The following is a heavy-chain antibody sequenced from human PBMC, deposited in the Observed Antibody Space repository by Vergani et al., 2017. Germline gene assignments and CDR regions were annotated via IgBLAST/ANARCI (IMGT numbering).Heavy chain of an antibody. V-gene: IGHV4-61*02. CDR1: GDSIFSGNYY. CDR3: ARGSTHWKQGGFDI. J-gene: IGHJ3*02. CDR2: IYTTGST. Sequence: QVQLQESGPGLVKPSQTLSLTCAVSGDSIFSGNYYWNWIRQPAENELEWIGRIYTTGSTDYNPSRKSRVTMSLDSSRSHFSLRLSSVTAADTAIYFCARGSTHWKQGGFDIWGQGTKVTVSS. D-gene: IGHD1-1*01.